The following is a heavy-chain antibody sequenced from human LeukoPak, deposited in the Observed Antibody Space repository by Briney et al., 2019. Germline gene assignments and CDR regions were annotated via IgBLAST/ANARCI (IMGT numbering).Heavy chain of an antibody. V-gene: IGHV3-23*05. D-gene: IGHD3-3*02. Sequence: GGSLRLSCAASGFAVDNYAMSWVRQAPGKGLEWVSTIISHYSDIFYADSVEGRFTMSRDNSKNTVFLQMNSLRADDTVIYYCARSFHHLAPLFVYWGQGTLVTVSS. J-gene: IGHJ4*02. CDR3: ARSFHHLAPLFVY. CDR2: IISHYSDI. CDR1: GFAVDNYA.